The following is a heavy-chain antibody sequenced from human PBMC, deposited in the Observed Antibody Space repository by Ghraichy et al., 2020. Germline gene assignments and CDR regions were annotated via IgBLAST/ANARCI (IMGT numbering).Heavy chain of an antibody. CDR2: INPSGGST. J-gene: IGHJ3*02. Sequence: ASVKVSCKASGYTFTSYYMHWVRQAPGQGLEWMGIINPSGGSTSYAQKFQGRVTMTRDTSTSTVYMELSSLRSEDTAVYYCARSYDSSGYYYLENDAFDIWGQGTMVTVSS. V-gene: IGHV1-46*03. CDR3: ARSYDSSGYYYLENDAFDI. CDR1: GYTFTSYY. D-gene: IGHD3-22*01.